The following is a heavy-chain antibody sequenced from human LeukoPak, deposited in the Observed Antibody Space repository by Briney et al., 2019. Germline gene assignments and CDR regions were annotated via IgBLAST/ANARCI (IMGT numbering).Heavy chain of an antibody. J-gene: IGHJ6*03. Sequence: GGSLRLSCAASGFTFSIYSMNWVRHSPGKGLEWVSYISSSSSTIYYADSVKGRFTISRDNAKNSLYLQMNSLRAEDTAVYYCARVLMSYYYYYMDIWGKGTTVTISS. CDR3: ARVLMSYYYYYMDI. CDR1: GFTFSIYS. CDR2: ISSSSSTI. V-gene: IGHV3-48*01.